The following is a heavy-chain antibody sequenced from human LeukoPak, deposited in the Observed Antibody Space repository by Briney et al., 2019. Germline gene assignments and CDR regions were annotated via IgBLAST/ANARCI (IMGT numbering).Heavy chain of an antibody. CDR2: INSDGSST. Sequence: GGSLRLSCAASGFTFDDYAMHWVRQAPGKGLEWVSRINSDGSSTSYADSVKGRFTISRDNAKNTLYLQMNSLRAEDTAVYYCAVVADWGQGTLVTVSS. D-gene: IGHD2-15*01. CDR1: GFTFDDYA. CDR3: AVVAD. J-gene: IGHJ4*02. V-gene: IGHV3-74*01.